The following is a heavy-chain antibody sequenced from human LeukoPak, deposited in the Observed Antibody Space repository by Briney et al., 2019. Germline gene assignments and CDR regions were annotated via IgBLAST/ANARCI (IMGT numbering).Heavy chain of an antibody. CDR2: INPNSGGT. J-gene: IGHJ4*02. D-gene: IGHD3-9*01. Sequence: ASVKVSCKASGYTFTGYYMHWVRQAPGQGLEWMGWINPNSGGTNYAQKFQGRVTMTRDTSISTAYMELSRLRSDDTAVYYCERQPYFDWLLSLDYWGQGTLVTVSS. CDR3: ERQPYFDWLLSLDY. CDR1: GYTFTGYY. V-gene: IGHV1-2*02.